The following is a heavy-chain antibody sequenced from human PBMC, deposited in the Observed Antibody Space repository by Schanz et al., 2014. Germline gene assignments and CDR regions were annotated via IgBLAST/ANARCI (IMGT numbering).Heavy chain of an antibody. Sequence: EVQLLESGGGLVQPGGSLRLSCAVSGFTFSSYAMSWVRQAPGKGLEWVSTVYMSAASTRYADSVKGRFIISRDSSKNTLFLQMNSLRPEDTALYFCARDEGRDGYNLAFDVWGQGTLVTVSS. V-gene: IGHV3-23*01. CDR3: ARDEGRDGYNLAFDV. J-gene: IGHJ3*01. CDR1: GFTFSSYA. D-gene: IGHD5-12*01. CDR2: VYMSAAST.